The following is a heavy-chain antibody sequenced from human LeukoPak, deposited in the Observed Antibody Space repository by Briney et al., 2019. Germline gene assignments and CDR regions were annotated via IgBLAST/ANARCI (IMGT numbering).Heavy chain of an antibody. V-gene: IGHV4-4*07. CDR3: GRQGYTAIYYFVDY. D-gene: IGHD2-15*01. CDR1: GGSINSYY. CDR2: IYTIGTT. J-gene: IGHJ4*02. Sequence: PSETLSLTCSVSGGSINSYYWGWVRQPAGKGLEWIGRIYTIGTTHYSPSLKSRRTMSIDTSKNQFSLKLRSVTAADTAVYYCGRQGYTAIYYFVDYWSQGTLITVSS.